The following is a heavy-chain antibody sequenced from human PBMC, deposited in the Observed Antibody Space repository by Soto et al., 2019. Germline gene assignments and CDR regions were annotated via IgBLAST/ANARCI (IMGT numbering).Heavy chain of an antibody. V-gene: IGHV3-23*01. CDR3: ARAKAVVIAALDI. D-gene: IGHD2-21*01. CDR1: GFMFNNSA. CDR2: VSDNGGSRGGT. J-gene: IGHJ3*02. Sequence: GVLRLSCKASGFMFNNSAMTWVRQAPGQGLQWVASVSDNGGSRGGTYYADSVKGRFTISRDNSKNTLYLQLDSLTGADTAVYYCARAKAVVIAALDIWGQGTMVTVSS.